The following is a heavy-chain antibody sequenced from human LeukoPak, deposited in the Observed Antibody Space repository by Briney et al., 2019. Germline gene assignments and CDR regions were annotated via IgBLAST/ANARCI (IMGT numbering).Heavy chain of an antibody. D-gene: IGHD3-9*01. CDR3: ARRYFDGNDY. CDR2: IYHSGST. Sequence: SETLSLTCAVSGYSISSGCYWGWIRQPPGKGLEWIGSIYHSGSTYYNPSLKSRVTISVDTSKNQFSLKLSSVTAADTAVYYCARRYFDGNDYWGQGTLVTVSS. CDR1: GYSISSGCY. V-gene: IGHV4-38-2*01. J-gene: IGHJ4*02.